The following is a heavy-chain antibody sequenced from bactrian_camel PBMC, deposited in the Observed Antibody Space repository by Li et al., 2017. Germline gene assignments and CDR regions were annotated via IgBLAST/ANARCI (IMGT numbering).Heavy chain of an antibody. CDR3: AADYAEYYSGSYYLPHSGY. Sequence: DVQLVESGGGLVQPGESLRLSCAASGFTFSGYPMTWVRQAPGKGIEWVSAIDSGGRHTGYADSVKGRFTISRDNAKNTLYLQLNSLKTEDTAMYFCAADYAEYYSGSYYLPHSGYWGQGTQVTVS. CDR1: GFTFSGYP. D-gene: IGHD2*01. V-gene: IGHV3S42*01. J-gene: IGHJ6*01. CDR2: IDSGGRHT.